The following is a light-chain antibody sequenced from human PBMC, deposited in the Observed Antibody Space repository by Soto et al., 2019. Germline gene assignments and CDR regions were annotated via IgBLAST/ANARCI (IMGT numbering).Light chain of an antibody. Sequence: EILMTQSQATLSFSPGERATLSCRASQRISSNVAWYQQKPGQAPRLLIYGASTRATGVPARFSGGGSGTKFTLTISSLQSEDFAVYFCQQYKDWPPYTFGQGTKLEIK. CDR2: GAS. J-gene: IGKJ2*01. CDR1: QRISSN. CDR3: QQYKDWPPYT. V-gene: IGKV3-15*01.